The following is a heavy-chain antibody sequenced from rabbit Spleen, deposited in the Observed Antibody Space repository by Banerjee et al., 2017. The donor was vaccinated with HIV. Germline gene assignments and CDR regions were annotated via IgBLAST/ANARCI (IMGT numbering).Heavy chain of an antibody. CDR3: ARDGDDDMGDFDL. CDR1: GFSLSSSYW. D-gene: IGHD2-1*01. CDR2: IKGGSSGNT. J-gene: IGHJ4*01. Sequence: LEESGGGLVKPGGTLTLTCTASGFSLSSSYWIWWVRQAPGKGLEWIARIKGGSSGNTYYASWAKGRFTISKTSSTTVTLQMTSLTAADTATYFCARDGDDDMGDFDLWGPGTLVTVS. V-gene: IGHV1S45*01.